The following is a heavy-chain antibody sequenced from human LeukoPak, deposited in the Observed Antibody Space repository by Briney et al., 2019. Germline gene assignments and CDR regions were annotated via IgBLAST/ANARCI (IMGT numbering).Heavy chain of an antibody. CDR2: ISGSGGST. D-gene: IGHD3-3*01. Sequence: GGSLRLSCAASGFTFSSYAMSWVHQAPGKGLEWVSAISGSGGSTYYADSVKGRFTISRDNSKNTLYLQMNSLRAEDTAVYYCAKASYYDFWSGQTRYYFDYWGQGTLVTVSS. CDR3: AKASYYDFWSGQTRYYFDY. V-gene: IGHV3-23*01. J-gene: IGHJ4*02. CDR1: GFTFSSYA.